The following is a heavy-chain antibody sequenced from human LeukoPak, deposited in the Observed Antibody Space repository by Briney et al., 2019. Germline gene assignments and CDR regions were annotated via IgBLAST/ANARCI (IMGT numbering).Heavy chain of an antibody. V-gene: IGHV3-23*01. J-gene: IGHJ4*02. CDR2: ISGSGGST. D-gene: IGHD3-10*01. CDR1: GFTFSSYA. CDR3: AKEQGSAVRGVPSCFDY. Sequence: PGGSLRLSCAASGFTFSSYAMSWVRQAPGKGLEWVSAISGSGGSTYYADSVKGRFTISRDNSKNTLYLQMNSLRAEDTAVYYCAKEQGSAVRGVPSCFDYWGQGTLVTVSS.